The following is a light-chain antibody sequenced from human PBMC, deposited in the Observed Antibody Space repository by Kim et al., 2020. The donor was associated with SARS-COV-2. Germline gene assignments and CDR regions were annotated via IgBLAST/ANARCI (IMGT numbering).Light chain of an antibody. CDR3: QQYNNWPPEYT. V-gene: IGKV3-15*01. J-gene: IGKJ2*01. CDR1: QSVSSN. Sequence: EIVMTQSPATLSVSPGERATLSCRASQSVSSNLAWYQQKPGQAPRLLIYRASTRATGIPARFSGSGSGTEFTLTISSLQSEDFAVYYCQQYNNWPPEYTFGQGTKLEI. CDR2: RAS.